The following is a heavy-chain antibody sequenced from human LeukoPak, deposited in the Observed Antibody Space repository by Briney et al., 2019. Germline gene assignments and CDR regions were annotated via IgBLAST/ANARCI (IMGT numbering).Heavy chain of an antibody. CDR2: SYCSGST. D-gene: IGHD3-3*01. CDR3: ARVHYDFWIGYYSGNWFDP. V-gene: IGHV4-59*01. CDR1: GGSISSYY. J-gene: IGHJ5*02. Sequence: SETLSLTCTVSGGSISSYYWSWIRQPPAKGLELNGYSYCSGSTNYNPSLKSRVTISVDTSKNQFSLKLSSVTAADTAVYYCARVHYDFWIGYYSGNWFDPWSQGNLVTVSS.